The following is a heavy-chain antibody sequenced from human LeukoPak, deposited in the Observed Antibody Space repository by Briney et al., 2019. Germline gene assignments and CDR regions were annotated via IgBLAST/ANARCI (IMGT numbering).Heavy chain of an antibody. CDR2: VYHNGET. D-gene: IGHD1-26*01. CDR3: VTPRSWELSDMAV. CDR1: GYSITTNYY. Sequence: SETLSLTCTVSGYSITTNYYWAWIRQSPGTGLEWIGSVYHNGETYYNPSLKSRVIISVDTSKNEFSLRLTSVTTADTAVYYCVTPRSWELSDMAVWGKGTTVIVSS. V-gene: IGHV4-38-2*02. J-gene: IGHJ6*03.